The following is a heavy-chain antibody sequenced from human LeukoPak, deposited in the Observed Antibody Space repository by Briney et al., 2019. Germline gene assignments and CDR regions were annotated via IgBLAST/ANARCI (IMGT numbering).Heavy chain of an antibody. V-gene: IGHV3-30*02. J-gene: IGHJ4*02. CDR3: AKDSGYGTRSSFY. Sequence: GGSLRLSCAASGFTFSSYAMHWVRQAPGKGLEWVAFIRYDASNKYYADSVKGRFTISRDNSKNTLYLQMNSLRAEDTAVYYCAKDSGYGTRSSFYWGQGTLVTVSS. CDR2: IRYDASNK. D-gene: IGHD5-12*01. CDR1: GFTFSSYA.